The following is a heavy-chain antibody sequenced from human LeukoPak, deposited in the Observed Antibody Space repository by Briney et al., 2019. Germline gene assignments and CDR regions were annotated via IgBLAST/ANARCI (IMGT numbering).Heavy chain of an antibody. CDR2: ISPDGCDK. V-gene: IGHV3-7*01. J-gene: IGHJ5*02. Sequence: PGGSLRLSCAASGFTLGNTWMGWVRQAPGKGLEWVANISPDGCDKSYVHSGRGRFTICRDNDQNSVNPQTTPLRAEDSAVYYRGRWAVTTGLDPWGQGTLVSVAS. CDR3: GRWAVTTGLDP. D-gene: IGHD4-11*01. CDR1: GFTLGNTW.